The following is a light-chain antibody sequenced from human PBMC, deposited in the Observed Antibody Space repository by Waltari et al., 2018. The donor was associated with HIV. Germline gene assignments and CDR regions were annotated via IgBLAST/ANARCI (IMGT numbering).Light chain of an antibody. J-gene: IGKJ3*01. CDR3: QQYGSSPLFT. CDR2: DAS. Sequence: EIVLTQSPGTLSLSPGESATLSCRASQIVGSNYVAWYQQKPGQAPRLLIYDASTRATAIPDMFSGSGSGTDFTLTISRLEPEDFAVYYCQQYGSSPLFTFGPGTKVDIK. CDR1: QIVGSNY. V-gene: IGKV3-20*01.